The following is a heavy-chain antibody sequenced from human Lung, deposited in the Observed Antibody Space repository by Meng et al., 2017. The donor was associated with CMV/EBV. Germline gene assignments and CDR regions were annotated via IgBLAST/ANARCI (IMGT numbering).Heavy chain of an antibody. CDR2: ISTYNDDK. CDR1: GYTFTGYV. D-gene: IGHD1-26*01. Sequence: SVXVSXXTSGYTFTGYVISWVRQAPGQGLEWMGWISTYNDDKTYVQKFQTRVTMTTDRSTSTAYMELRNLRSDDTAVYYCARDRVGEPTFDYWGQGTRVTVSS. CDR3: ARDRVGEPTFDY. V-gene: IGHV1-18*01. J-gene: IGHJ4*01.